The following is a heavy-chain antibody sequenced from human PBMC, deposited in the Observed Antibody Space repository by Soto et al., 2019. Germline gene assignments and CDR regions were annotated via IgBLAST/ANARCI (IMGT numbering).Heavy chain of an antibody. CDR2: ISYDGSQK. D-gene: IGHD5-18*01. J-gene: IGHJ4*02. CDR1: GFSFSSYG. V-gene: IGHV3-30*03. CDR3: ATRRADGYKFGAY. Sequence: GFPRLSCAASGFSFSSYGMHWVRQAPGKGLEWVAVISYDGSQKYYADSVKGRFTISTDNSKDMLYLQMNSLTAEDTALYYCATRRADGYKFGAYWGQGTLVTVSS.